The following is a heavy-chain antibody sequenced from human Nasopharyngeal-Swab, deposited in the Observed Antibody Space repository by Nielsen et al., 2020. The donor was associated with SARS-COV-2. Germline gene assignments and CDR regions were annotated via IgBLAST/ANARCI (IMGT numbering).Heavy chain of an antibody. CDR2: INPSGGST. CDR1: VYTFTSYY. V-gene: IGHV1-46*01. D-gene: IGHD5-12*01. Sequence: ASVKVSCKASVYTFTSYYMHWVRQAPGQGLEWMGIINPSGGSTSYAQKFQGRVTMTRDTSTSTVYMELSSLRSEDTAVYYCARDGEASGYDNNWFDPWGQGTLVTVSS. CDR3: ARDGEASGYDNNWFDP. J-gene: IGHJ5*02.